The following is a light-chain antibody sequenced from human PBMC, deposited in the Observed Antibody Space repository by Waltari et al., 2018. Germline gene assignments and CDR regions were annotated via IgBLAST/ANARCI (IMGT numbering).Light chain of an antibody. V-gene: IGKV3-20*01. CDR3: QKYGTLPAT. CDR1: QSVSRT. CDR2: DAS. J-gene: IGKJ1*01. Sequence: EIVLTQSPGTLSLSPGERATLSCRASQSVSRTLAWYQQKPGQAPRLLIYDASSRATGIPDRFSGSGSGTDFSFTISRLEPEDFAVYYCQKYGTLPATFGQGTTVEIK.